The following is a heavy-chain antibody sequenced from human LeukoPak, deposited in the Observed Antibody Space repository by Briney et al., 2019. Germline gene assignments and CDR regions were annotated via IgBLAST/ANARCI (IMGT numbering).Heavy chain of an antibody. Sequence: ASETLSLTCTVSGGSISKTSDYWGWIRQSPGKGLEWIGNIYYSGRTYYNPSLNSRVTISVDTSRNQLSLHLNSVTAADTAVYYCATTSCGGDCYPAWWGQGTLVTVSS. V-gene: IGHV4-39*01. J-gene: IGHJ4*02. D-gene: IGHD2-21*02. CDR1: GGSISKTSDY. CDR2: IYYSGRT. CDR3: ATTSCGGDCYPAW.